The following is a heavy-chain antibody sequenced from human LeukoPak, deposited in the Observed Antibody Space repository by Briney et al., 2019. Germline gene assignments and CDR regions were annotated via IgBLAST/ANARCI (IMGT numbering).Heavy chain of an antibody. CDR1: GGSISSGDYY. CDR2: IYYSGST. V-gene: IGHV4-31*03. CDR3: ARVNCSGGSCYWFDP. J-gene: IGHJ5*02. Sequence: SETLTLTGTVSGGSISSGDYYWSCIRQHPGKGLAWIGYIYYSGSTYYNPSLKSRVTIAVDTSKSQFSLKLSSVTAADTAVYYCARVNCSGGSCYWFDPWGQGIIVTVSS. D-gene: IGHD2-15*01.